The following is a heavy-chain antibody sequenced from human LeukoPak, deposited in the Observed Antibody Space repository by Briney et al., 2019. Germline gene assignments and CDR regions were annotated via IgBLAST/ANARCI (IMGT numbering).Heavy chain of an antibody. J-gene: IGHJ4*02. V-gene: IGHV4-59*08. CDR1: GGSINNYY. CDR3: ARWNSGGDY. CDR2: IYSSGST. Sequence: SETLSLTCTVSGGSINNYYWSWIRQPPGKGLEWIGFIYSSGSTNYNPSLESRVTMSLDTSKNQFSLKLRSVAAADTAVYYCARWNSGGDYWGQGTLVTVSS. D-gene: IGHD1/OR15-1a*01.